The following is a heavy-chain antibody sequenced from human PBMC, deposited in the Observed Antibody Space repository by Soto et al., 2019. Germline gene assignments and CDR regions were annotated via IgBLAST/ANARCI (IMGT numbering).Heavy chain of an antibody. CDR2: ISYDGSNK. Sequence: XGSLRLSCAASGFTFSSYGMHWVRQAPGKGLEWVAVISYDGSNKYYADSVKGRFTISRDNSKNTLYLQMNSLRAEDTAVYYCAKDHSSWFPDYWGQGTLVTVSS. J-gene: IGHJ4*02. CDR1: GFTFSSYG. V-gene: IGHV3-30*18. CDR3: AKDHSSWFPDY. D-gene: IGHD6-13*01.